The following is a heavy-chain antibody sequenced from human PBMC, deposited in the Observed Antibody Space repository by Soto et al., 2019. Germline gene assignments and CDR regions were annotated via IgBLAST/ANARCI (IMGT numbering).Heavy chain of an antibody. D-gene: IGHD3-22*01. J-gene: IGHJ4*02. CDR3: ARHSDYYDSSGYHPPIDY. CDR2: IYYSGST. Sequence: SETLSLTCTVSGGSISSSSYYWGWIRQPPGKGLEWIGSIYYSGSTYYNPSLKSRVTISVDTSKNQFSLKLSSVTAADTAVYYCARHSDYYDSSGYHPPIDYWGQGTLVTVSS. V-gene: IGHV4-39*01. CDR1: GGSISSSSYY.